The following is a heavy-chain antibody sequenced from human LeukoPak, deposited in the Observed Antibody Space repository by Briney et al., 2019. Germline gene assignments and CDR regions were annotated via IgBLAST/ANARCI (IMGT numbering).Heavy chain of an antibody. D-gene: IGHD5-24*01. CDR1: GFTFSSYA. V-gene: IGHV3-21*01. Sequence: GGSLRLSCAASGFTFSSYAMHWVRQAPGKGLEWVSSISSSSSYIYYADSVKGRFTISRDNAKNSLYLQMNSLRAEDMAVYYCAREMATKSYYFDYWGQGTLVTVSS. CDR3: AREMATKSYYFDY. J-gene: IGHJ4*02. CDR2: ISSSSSYI.